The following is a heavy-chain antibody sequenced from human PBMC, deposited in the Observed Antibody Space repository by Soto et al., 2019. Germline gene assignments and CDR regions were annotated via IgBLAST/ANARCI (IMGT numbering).Heavy chain of an antibody. D-gene: IGHD3-16*02. V-gene: IGHV4-39*01. Sequence: LQLQESGPGLVKPSETLSLTCTVSGASSSGSSYYWGWIRQPPGKGLEWIGNIYYSGGTYYNPSLQSRVTISLHTFKNELSLNLLSVTAADTAVYYSARLLELSLYFGTDLSDSWGQGVLVTVSS. CDR3: ARLLELSLYFGTDLSDS. CDR2: IYYSGGT. CDR1: GASSSGSSYY. J-gene: IGHJ4*02.